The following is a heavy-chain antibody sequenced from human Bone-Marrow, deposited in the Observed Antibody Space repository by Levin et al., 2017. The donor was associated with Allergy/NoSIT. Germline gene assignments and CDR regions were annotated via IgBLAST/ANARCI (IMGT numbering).Heavy chain of an antibody. J-gene: IGHJ4*02. CDR3: AKSAEFFWSGFDN. CDR1: GFTSSIFA. V-gene: IGHV3-23*01. CDR2: ISGGGGSA. D-gene: IGHD3-3*01. Sequence: PGESLKISCEASGFTSSIFAMSWVRQAPGKGLEWVSTISGGGGSAYYADSVKGRFTVSRDASKNTLFLQMDSLRVEDTAVYYCAKSAEFFWSGFDNWGPGTLVTVSS.